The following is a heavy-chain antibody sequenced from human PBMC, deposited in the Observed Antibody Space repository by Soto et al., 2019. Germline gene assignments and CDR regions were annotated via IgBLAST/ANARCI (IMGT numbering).Heavy chain of an antibody. J-gene: IGHJ4*02. Sequence: GGSLRLSCAAPGFTFSSYGMHWVRQAPGKGLEWVAVISYDGSNKYYADSVKGRFTISRDNSKNTLYLQMNSLRAEDTAVYYCANDSSGWYYFDYWGQGTLVTVSS. V-gene: IGHV3-30*18. CDR1: GFTFSSYG. CDR3: ANDSSGWYYFDY. D-gene: IGHD6-19*01. CDR2: ISYDGSNK.